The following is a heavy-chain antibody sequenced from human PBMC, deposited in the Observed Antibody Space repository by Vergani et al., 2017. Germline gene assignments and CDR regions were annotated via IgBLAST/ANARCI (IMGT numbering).Heavy chain of an antibody. CDR2: IIPILGIA. J-gene: IGHJ4*02. CDR3: ARVIVGCSRNNCIADH. V-gene: IGHV1-69*02. Sequence: QVQLVQSGAEVKKPGSSLKVSCKASGGTFSSYTISWVRQAPGQGLGWMGRIIPILGIANYAQNFQGRVTIIAEKSTTTAYMEMTRLRPDDTAIYYCARVIVGCSRNNCIADHWGQGTLFTVSS. CDR1: GGTFSSYT. D-gene: IGHD2-2*01.